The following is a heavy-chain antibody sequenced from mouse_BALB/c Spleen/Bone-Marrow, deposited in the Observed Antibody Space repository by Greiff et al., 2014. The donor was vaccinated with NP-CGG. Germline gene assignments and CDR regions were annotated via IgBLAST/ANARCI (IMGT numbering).Heavy chain of an antibody. V-gene: IGHV14-3*02. CDR2: IDPAIINT. Sequence: EVQGVESGAELEKPGASVKLSCTASGFNIKDTYMYWVKQRPEQGLEWIGRIDPAIINTKYDPKFQGKDTITADTSSNTAYLQLSSLTSEDTAVYYCGRYRYYGSSYAMDYWGQGTSVTVSS. CDR1: GFNIKDTY. CDR3: GRYRYYGSSYAMDY. D-gene: IGHD1-1*01. J-gene: IGHJ4*01.